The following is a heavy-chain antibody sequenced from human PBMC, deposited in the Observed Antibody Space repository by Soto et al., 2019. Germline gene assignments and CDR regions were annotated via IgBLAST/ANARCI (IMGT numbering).Heavy chain of an antibody. D-gene: IGHD2-2*01. CDR2: IIPIFGTA. J-gene: IGHJ6*02. V-gene: IGHV1-69*01. Sequence: QVQLVQSGAEVKKPGSSVKVSCKASGGTFSSYAISWVRQAPGQGLEWMGGIIPIFGTANYAQKFQGRVTITADEDTSRAYMEVSSLRSEDTAVYYCARDGAPIVVVPAAIGLDYGMDVWGQGATVTVSS. CDR3: ARDGAPIVVVPAAIGLDYGMDV. CDR1: GGTFSSYA.